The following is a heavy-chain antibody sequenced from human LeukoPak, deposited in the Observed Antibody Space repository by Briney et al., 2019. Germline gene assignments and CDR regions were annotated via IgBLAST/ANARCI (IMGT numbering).Heavy chain of an antibody. J-gene: IGHJ4*02. D-gene: IGHD3-16*01. CDR2: VYHGGST. CDR1: GGSISNYY. Sequence: SETLSLTCTVSGGSISNYYWSWIRQPPGKGLEWIGYVYHGGSTNYNPSLKSRVTISLDTSKNQFSLKLSSVIAADTAVYYCARQWGGFDSWGQGTLVTVSS. CDR3: ARQWGGFDS. V-gene: IGHV4-59*01.